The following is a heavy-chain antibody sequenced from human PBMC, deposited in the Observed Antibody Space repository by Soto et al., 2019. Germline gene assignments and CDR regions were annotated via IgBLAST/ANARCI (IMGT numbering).Heavy chain of an antibody. Sequence: QVQLVQSGAEVKKPGSSVKVSCKASGGTFSSYAISWVRQAPEQGLEWMGGIIPIFATANYAQKFQDRVTITADESTSTAYMELSSLRSEDTAVYYCARTYCSSTSCPYYYGMDVWGQGTTVTVSS. J-gene: IGHJ6*02. V-gene: IGHV1-69*01. D-gene: IGHD2-2*01. CDR3: ARTYCSSTSCPYYYGMDV. CDR1: GGTFSSYA. CDR2: IIPIFATA.